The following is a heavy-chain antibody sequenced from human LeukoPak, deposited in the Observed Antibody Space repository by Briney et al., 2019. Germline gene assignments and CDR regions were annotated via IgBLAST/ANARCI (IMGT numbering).Heavy chain of an antibody. D-gene: IGHD3-3*01. V-gene: IGHV3-74*01. CDR1: GFTFSSYW. CDR2: INSDGSST. Sequence: GGSLRLSCAASGFTFSSYWMYWVRQAPGKGLVWVSRINSDGSSTSYADSVKGRFTISRDNAKNPLYLKMSSLRAEDTAVYYCASTYDFWSGGDYWGQGTLVTVSS. J-gene: IGHJ4*02. CDR3: ASTYDFWSGGDY.